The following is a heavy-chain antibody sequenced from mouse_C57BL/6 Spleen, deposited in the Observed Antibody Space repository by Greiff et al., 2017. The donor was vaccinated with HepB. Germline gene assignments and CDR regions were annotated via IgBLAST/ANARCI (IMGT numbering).Heavy chain of an antibody. Sequence: EVQLVESGEGLVKPGGSLKLSCAASGFTFSSYAMSWVRQTPEKRLEWVAYISSGGDYIYYADTVKGRFTISRDNARNTLYLQMSSLKSEDTAMYYCTRGGTTVGGYFDVWGTGTTVTVSS. CDR3: TRGGTTVGGYFDV. J-gene: IGHJ1*03. CDR1: GFTFSSYA. D-gene: IGHD1-1*01. CDR2: ISSGGDYI. V-gene: IGHV5-9-1*02.